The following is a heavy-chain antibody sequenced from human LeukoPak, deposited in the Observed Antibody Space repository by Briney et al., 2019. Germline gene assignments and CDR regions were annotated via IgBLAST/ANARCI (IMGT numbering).Heavy chain of an antibody. CDR3: AELGITMIGGV. V-gene: IGHV3-21*01. CDR1: GFSFSSFS. D-gene: IGHD3-10*02. J-gene: IGHJ6*04. CDR2: ISGGSSFT. Sequence: GGSLRLSCAASGFSFSSFSMNWVRQAPGKGLEWVSYISGGSSFTYYVDSVKGRFTISRDNAKNSLYLQMNSLRAEDTAVYYCAELGITMIGGVWGKGTTVTISS.